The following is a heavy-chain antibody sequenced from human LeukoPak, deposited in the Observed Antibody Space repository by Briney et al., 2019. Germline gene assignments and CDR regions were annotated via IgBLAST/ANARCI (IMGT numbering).Heavy chain of an antibody. CDR2: VSYGGTNK. V-gene: IGHV3-30*03. CDR3: ARGGGLDV. Sequence: GGPLRLSCAASGFTFSNYGMHWVRQAPGKGLEWVAVVSYGGTNKYYADSVKGRFTISRDNSKNTLYLQMSNLRAEDTAVYFCARGGGLDVWGQGATVTVSS. D-gene: IGHD3-16*01. CDR1: GFTFSNYG. J-gene: IGHJ6*02.